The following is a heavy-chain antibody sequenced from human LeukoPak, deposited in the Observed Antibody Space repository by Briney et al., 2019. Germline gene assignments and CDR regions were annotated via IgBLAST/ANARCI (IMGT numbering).Heavy chain of an antibody. CDR2: IYYSGST. J-gene: IGHJ6*02. D-gene: IGHD6-13*01. V-gene: IGHV4-39*07. CDR1: GGSISSSSYY. CDR3: ARRVAAGKRYYYYGMDV. Sequence: SETLSLTCTVSGGSISSSSYYWGWIRQPPGKGLEWIGSIYYSGSTYYNPSLKSRVTISVDTSKNQFSLKLSSVTAADTAVYYCARRVAAGKRYYYYGMDVWGQGTTVTVSS.